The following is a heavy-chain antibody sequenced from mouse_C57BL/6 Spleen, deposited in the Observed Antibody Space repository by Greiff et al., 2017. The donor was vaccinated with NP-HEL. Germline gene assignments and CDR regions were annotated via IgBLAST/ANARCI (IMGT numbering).Heavy chain of an antibody. D-gene: IGHD1-1*01. V-gene: IGHV1-82*01. Sequence: VQLQQSGPELVKPGASVKISCKASGYAFSSSWMNWVKQRPGKGLEWIGRIYPGDGDTNYNGKFKGKATLTADKSSSTAYMQLSSLTSEDSAVYFCARSGNFFGSSPYYYAMDYWGQGTSVTVSS. CDR3: ARSGNFFGSSPYYYAMDY. J-gene: IGHJ4*01. CDR1: GYAFSSSW. CDR2: IYPGDGDT.